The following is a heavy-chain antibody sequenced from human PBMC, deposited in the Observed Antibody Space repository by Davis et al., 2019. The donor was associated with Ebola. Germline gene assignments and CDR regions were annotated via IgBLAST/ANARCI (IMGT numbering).Heavy chain of an antibody. J-gene: IGHJ3*02. CDR1: GYTFKNSA. D-gene: IGHD1-26*01. CDR3: ARTSIVGTTTTASDI. V-gene: IGHV1-18*01. Sequence: ASVKVSCKASGYTFKNSAISWVRQAPGQGLEWMGWISSYNGNTAYAQILQGRVTMTTDTSTGTAYMELRSLRSDDTAVYFCARTSIVGTTTTASDIWGQGTKVTVSS. CDR2: ISSYNGNT.